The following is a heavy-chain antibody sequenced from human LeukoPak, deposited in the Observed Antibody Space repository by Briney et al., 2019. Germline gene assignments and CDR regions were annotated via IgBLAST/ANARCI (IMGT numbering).Heavy chain of an antibody. CDR3: ARYLGYCSGGSCFSSYYYGMDV. J-gene: IGHJ6*02. Sequence: GESLKISCKGSGYSFTSYWIGWVRQMPGKGLEWMGTIYPGDSDTRYSPSFQGQVTISADKSISTAYLQWSSLKASDTAMYYCARYLGYCSGGSCFSSYYYGMDVWGQGTTVTVSS. CDR1: GYSFTSYW. V-gene: IGHV5-51*01. CDR2: IYPGDSDT. D-gene: IGHD2-15*01.